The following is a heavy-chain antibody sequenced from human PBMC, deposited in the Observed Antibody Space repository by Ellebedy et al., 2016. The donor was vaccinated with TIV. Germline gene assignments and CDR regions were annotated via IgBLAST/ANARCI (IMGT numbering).Heavy chain of an antibody. Sequence: SETLSLTXAVYGGSFSGYYWSWIRQPPGKGLEWIGEINHSGSTNYNPSLKSRVTISVDTSKNQFSLKLSSVTAADTAVYYCARGRHGKTGDYWGQGTLVTVSS. V-gene: IGHV4-34*01. CDR1: GGSFSGYY. CDR2: INHSGST. J-gene: IGHJ4*02. D-gene: IGHD1-14*01. CDR3: ARGRHGKTGDY.